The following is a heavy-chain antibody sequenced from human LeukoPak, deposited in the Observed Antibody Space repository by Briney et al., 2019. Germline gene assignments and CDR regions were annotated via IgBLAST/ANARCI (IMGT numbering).Heavy chain of an antibody. CDR3: ARVAYDILTGYSLMGWFDP. J-gene: IGHJ5*02. V-gene: IGHV4-59*01. CDR2: IYYSGST. CDR1: GGFISSYY. D-gene: IGHD3-9*01. Sequence: SETLSLTCTVSGGFISSYYWSWIRQPPGKGLEWIAYIYYSGSTNYNPSLKSRVTISVDTSKNQFSLKLSSVTAADTAVYYCARVAYDILTGYSLMGWFDPWGQGTLVTVSS.